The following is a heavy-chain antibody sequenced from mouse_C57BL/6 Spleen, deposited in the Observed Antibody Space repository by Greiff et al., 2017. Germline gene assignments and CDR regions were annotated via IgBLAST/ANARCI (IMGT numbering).Heavy chain of an antibody. J-gene: IGHJ2*01. D-gene: IGHD2-5*01. Sequence: VQLQQSGAELVRPGASVKLSCTASGFNIKDYYMHWVKQRPEQGLEWIGRIDPADGDTEYAQKFQGKVTMTADTSSTTAYLQLSSLTSEDTAVYYCTTLYSNFYFDYWGQGTTLTVSS. CDR1: GFNIKDYY. CDR2: IDPADGDT. CDR3: TTLYSNFYFDY. V-gene: IGHV14-1*01.